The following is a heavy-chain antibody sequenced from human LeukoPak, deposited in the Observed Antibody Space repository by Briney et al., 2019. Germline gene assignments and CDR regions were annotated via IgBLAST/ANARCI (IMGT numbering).Heavy chain of an antibody. J-gene: IGHJ4*02. Sequence: ASVKVSCKASGYTFTSYDINWVRQATGQGLEWMGWMNSNSGNTGYAKKFQGRDAMTRNTSISTAYMELSSLRSEDTAVCYCARLITMVRGGKYYFDYWGQGTLVTVSS. CDR1: GYTFTSYD. V-gene: IGHV1-8*01. CDR2: MNSNSGNT. D-gene: IGHD3-10*01. CDR3: ARLITMVRGGKYYFDY.